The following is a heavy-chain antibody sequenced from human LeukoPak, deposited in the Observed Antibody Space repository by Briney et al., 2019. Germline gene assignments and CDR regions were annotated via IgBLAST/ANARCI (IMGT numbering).Heavy chain of an antibody. CDR3: ARGEERANYYYYYGMDV. CDR1: GYTFTSYG. V-gene: IGHV1-18*01. Sequence: ASVKVSCKASGYTFTSYGISWVRQAPGQGLEWMGWISAYNGNTNYAQKLQGRVTMTTDTSTSTAYMALRSLRSDDTAVYYCARGEERANYYYYYGMDVWGQGTTVTVSS. D-gene: IGHD1-26*01. J-gene: IGHJ6*02. CDR2: ISAYNGNT.